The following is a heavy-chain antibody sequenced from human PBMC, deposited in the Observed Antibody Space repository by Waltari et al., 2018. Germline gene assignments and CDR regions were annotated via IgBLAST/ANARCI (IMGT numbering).Heavy chain of an antibody. CDR3: AGWPDCSSTSCYYFDY. J-gene: IGHJ4*02. CDR1: GGTCSSYA. D-gene: IGHD2-2*01. CDR2: IIPIFGTA. Sequence: QVQLVQSGAEVKKPGSSVKVSCKASGGTCSSYAISWVRAAPGQGLEWSGGIIPIFGTANYSQKSQGRVTITADESTSTAYMELSSLRSEDTAVYYCAGWPDCSSTSCYYFDYWGQGTLVTVSS. V-gene: IGHV1-69*12.